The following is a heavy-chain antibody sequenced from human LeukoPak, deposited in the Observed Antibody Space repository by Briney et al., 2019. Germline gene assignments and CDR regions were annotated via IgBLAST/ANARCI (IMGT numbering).Heavy chain of an antibody. V-gene: IGHV3-23*01. CDR1: GFTFSNYD. CDR2: ISGSGGST. J-gene: IGHJ4*02. D-gene: IGHD6-6*01. CDR3: ANFGRLVVGDN. Sequence: GGSLRLSCAASGFTFSNYDMMWVRQAPGKGLEWVSAISGSGGSTYYADSVKGRLTISRDNSKNTLYLQRNSLRAEDTAVYYCANFGRLVVGDNWGQGTLVTVSS.